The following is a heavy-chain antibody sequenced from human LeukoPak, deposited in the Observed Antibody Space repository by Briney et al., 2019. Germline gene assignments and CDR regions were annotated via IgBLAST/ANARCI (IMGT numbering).Heavy chain of an antibody. J-gene: IGHJ4*02. D-gene: IGHD3-22*01. CDR1: GFTFSSYA. Sequence: GRSLRLSCAASGFTFSSYAIHWVRQAPGKGLEWVAVISYDGNNKYYADSVKGRFTISRDNSKKTLYLQMNSLRAEDTAVYYCAREGGDYYDSSGYSLYWGQGTLVTVSS. CDR3: AREGGDYYDSSGYSLY. CDR2: ISYDGNNK. V-gene: IGHV3-30*04.